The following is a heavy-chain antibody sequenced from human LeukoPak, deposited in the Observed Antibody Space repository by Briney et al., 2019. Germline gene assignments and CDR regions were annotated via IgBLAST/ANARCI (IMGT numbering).Heavy chain of an antibody. Sequence: GGSLRLSCAASGFTFVTYAMTWVRQAPGKGLEWVSTISGSGDNTYYADSVKGRFTISRDNSKNTLYLHLNSLRAEDTAVYYCAKAPRRVGSGWPFDYWGQGTLVTVSS. CDR2: ISGSGDNT. V-gene: IGHV3-23*01. CDR1: GFTFVTYA. D-gene: IGHD6-19*01. CDR3: AKAPRRVGSGWPFDY. J-gene: IGHJ4*02.